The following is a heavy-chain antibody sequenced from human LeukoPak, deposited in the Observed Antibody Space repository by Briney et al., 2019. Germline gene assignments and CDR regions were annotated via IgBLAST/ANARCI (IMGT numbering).Heavy chain of an antibody. D-gene: IGHD6-13*01. Sequence: QPGGSLRLSCAASGFTFSSYEMNWVRQAPGKGLEWVSYISSSGSPIYYADSVKGRFTVSRGNAKNSLYLQMSSLRAEDTAVYYCARTLAYWGQGTLVAVSS. CDR2: ISSSGSPI. J-gene: IGHJ4*02. CDR3: ARTLAY. CDR1: GFTFSSYE. V-gene: IGHV3-48*03.